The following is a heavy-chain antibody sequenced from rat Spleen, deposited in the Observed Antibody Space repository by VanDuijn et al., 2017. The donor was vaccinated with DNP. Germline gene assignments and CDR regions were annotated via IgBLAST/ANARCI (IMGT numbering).Heavy chain of an antibody. D-gene: IGHD1-2*01. Sequence: QVQLKESGPGLVQPSQTLSLTCTVAGLSLTSYNVHWVRQPPGKGLEWIAAIWSGGRTDYNSGLKSRLSISRDTSKSQVFLKVNSLQTEDTAIYFCTRASTAIAFFDYWGQGVMVTVSS. CDR1: GLSLTSYN. V-gene: IGHV2-15*01. CDR3: TRASTAIAFFDY. CDR2: IWSGGRT. J-gene: IGHJ2*01.